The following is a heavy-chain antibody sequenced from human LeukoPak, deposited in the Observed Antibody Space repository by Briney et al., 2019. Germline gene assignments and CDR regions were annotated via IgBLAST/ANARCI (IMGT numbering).Heavy chain of an antibody. CDR1: GFTFSSYA. V-gene: IGHV3-23*01. Sequence: GGSLRLSCAAAGFTFSSYAMSWVRQAPGDGLEWVSAISGSGGSTYYADSVKGRFTISRDNSKNTLYLQMNSLRTEDTAVYYWAGGAGRAPYYYYGMDVWGQGPTVTVSS. CDR2: ISGSGGST. J-gene: IGHJ6*02. CDR3: AGGAGRAPYYYYGMDV. D-gene: IGHD2-15*01.